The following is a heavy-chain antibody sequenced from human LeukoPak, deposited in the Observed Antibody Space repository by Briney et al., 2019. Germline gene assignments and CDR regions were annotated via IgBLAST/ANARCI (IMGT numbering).Heavy chain of an antibody. CDR3: ARDTYYYDSSGYLSFDY. Sequence: SETLSLTCTVSGVSISSYYWSWIRQPAGKGLEWIGRIHTSGSTNYNPSLKSRVTMSVDTSKNQFSLKLSSVTAADTAVYYCARDTYYYDSSGYLSFDYWGQGTLVTVSS. J-gene: IGHJ4*02. V-gene: IGHV4-4*07. CDR1: GVSISSYY. CDR2: IHTSGST. D-gene: IGHD3-22*01.